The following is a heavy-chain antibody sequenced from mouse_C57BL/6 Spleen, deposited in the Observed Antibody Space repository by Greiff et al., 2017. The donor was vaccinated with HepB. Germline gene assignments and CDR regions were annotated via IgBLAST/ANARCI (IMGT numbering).Heavy chain of an antibody. Sequence: DVQLQESGPGLVKPSQSLSLTCSVTGYSITSGYYWNWIRQFPGNKLEWMGYISYDGSNNYNPSLKNRISITRDTSKNQFFLKLNSVTTEDTATYYCAREGIYSNPYYYAMDYWGQGTSVTVSS. D-gene: IGHD2-5*01. J-gene: IGHJ4*01. CDR1: GYSITSGYY. V-gene: IGHV3-6*01. CDR3: AREGIYSNPYYYAMDY. CDR2: ISYDGSN.